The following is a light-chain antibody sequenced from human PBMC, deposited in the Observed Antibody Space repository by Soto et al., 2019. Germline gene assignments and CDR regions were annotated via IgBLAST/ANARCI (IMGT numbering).Light chain of an antibody. CDR3: CSYAGSYTHV. Sequence: QSVLTQPPSASGSPGQSVTISCTGTSSDVGGYNYVSWYQQHPGKAPKLMIYEVSKRPSGVPDRFSDSKSGNTASLTIYGLQAEDEADYHCCSYAGSYTHVFGTGTKLTVL. CDR2: EVS. CDR1: SSDVGGYNY. V-gene: IGLV2-8*01. J-gene: IGLJ1*01.